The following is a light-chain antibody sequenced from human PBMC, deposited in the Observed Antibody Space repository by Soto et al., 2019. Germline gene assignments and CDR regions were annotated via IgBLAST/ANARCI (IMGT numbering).Light chain of an antibody. CDR3: QQYNNWPPVRT. J-gene: IGKJ1*01. CDR1: QSVSRN. V-gene: IGKV3-15*01. Sequence: EIVMTQSPDTLSVSPGEGGTLSCRASQSVSRNVAWYQQKPGQAPRLLIYGGSTRVTGIPARFSGSGSGTAFTIPISSRQSEDFAVYYCQQYNNWPPVRTFGQGTKVEIK. CDR2: GGS.